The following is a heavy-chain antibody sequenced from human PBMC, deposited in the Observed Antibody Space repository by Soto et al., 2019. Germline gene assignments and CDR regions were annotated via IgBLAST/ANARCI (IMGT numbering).Heavy chain of an antibody. Sequence: ASVKVSCKASGYTFTGYYMHCVRQAPGQVLEWMGWINPNSGGTNYAQKFQGWVTMTRDTSISTAYMELSRLRSDDTAVYYCARALWGQWELDYWGQGTLVTVSS. J-gene: IGHJ4*02. CDR1: GYTFTGYY. V-gene: IGHV1-2*04. CDR3: ARALWGQWELDY. CDR2: INPNSGGT. D-gene: IGHD1-26*01.